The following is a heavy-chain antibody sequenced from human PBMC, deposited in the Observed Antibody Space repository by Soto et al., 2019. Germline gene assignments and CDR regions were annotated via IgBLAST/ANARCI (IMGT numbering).Heavy chain of an antibody. V-gene: IGHV3-7*01. Sequence: SGGSLRLSCVASGFTINNYWMTWVRQAPGKGLEWVANIRDDGRDKYYLDSVKGRFSISRDNAKNSMYLQMDSLRAEDTAMYYCARDPTVTDAFDIWGQGTLVTVSS. CDR3: ARDPTVTDAFDI. CDR1: GFTINNYW. J-gene: IGHJ3*02. D-gene: IGHD4-17*01. CDR2: IRDDGRDK.